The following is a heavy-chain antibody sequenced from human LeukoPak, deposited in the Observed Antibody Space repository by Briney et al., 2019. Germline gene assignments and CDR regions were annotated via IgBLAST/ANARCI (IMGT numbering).Heavy chain of an antibody. Sequence: GGSLRLSCAASGFPFSNAWMSWVRQAPGKGLKWFGRLKSKTDGGTTNYAAPVKGRFTISRDDSKTTLYLQMNSLKTEDTAVYYCTTILTGYSSGFDYWGQGTLVTVSS. V-gene: IGHV3-15*01. CDR3: TTILTGYSSGFDY. D-gene: IGHD3-9*01. J-gene: IGHJ4*02. CDR2: LKSKTDGGTT. CDR1: GFPFSNAW.